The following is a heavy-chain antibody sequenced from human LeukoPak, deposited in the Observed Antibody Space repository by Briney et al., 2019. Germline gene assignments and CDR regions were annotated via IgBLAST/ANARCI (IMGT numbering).Heavy chain of an antibody. Sequence: ASVKVSCKASGYTFTGYYIHWVRQAPGQGLEWMGWINPNSGGTNYAQKFQGRVTMTRNTSISTAYMELSSLRSEDTAVYYCARGPPGLWFGENWFDPWGQGTLVTVSS. J-gene: IGHJ5*02. D-gene: IGHD3-10*01. CDR3: ARGPPGLWFGENWFDP. CDR1: GYTFTGYY. V-gene: IGHV1-2*02. CDR2: INPNSGGT.